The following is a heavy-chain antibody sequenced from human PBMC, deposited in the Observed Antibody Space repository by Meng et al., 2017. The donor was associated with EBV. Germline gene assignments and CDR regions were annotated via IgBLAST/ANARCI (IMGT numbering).Heavy chain of an antibody. CDR2: ISGSGDNT. CDR3: AKDRLRDSTSRYFQH. J-gene: IGHJ1*01. CDR1: GFTFSSYA. D-gene: IGHD3-22*01. Sequence: EWERLEFGGGLVQPGGSLRLSCVASGFTFSSYAMSWVRQAPGRGLERVSSISGSGDNTYYTDSVKGRFTISRDNPKNMVYLQMSSLRAEDTAVYYCAKDRLRDSTSRYFQHWGQGTLVTVSS. V-gene: IGHV3-23*01.